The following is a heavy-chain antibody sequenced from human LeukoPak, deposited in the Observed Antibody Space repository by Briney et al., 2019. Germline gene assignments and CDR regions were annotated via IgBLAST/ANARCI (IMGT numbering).Heavy chain of an antibody. D-gene: IGHD3-22*01. CDR1: AFTFSNYW. CDR3: AKEGGSGYFSH. J-gene: IGHJ4*02. Sequence: GGSLRLSCADSAFTFSNYWMSWVRQAPGKGLEWVANIKQDGSEKYYVDSVEGRFTISRDNAKNSLYLQMNSLRAEDTAVYYCAKEGGSGYFSHWGQGTLVTVSS. V-gene: IGHV3-7*01. CDR2: IKQDGSEK.